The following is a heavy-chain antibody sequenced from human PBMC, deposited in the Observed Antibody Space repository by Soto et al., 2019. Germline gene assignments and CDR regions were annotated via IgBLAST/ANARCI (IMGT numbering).Heavy chain of an antibody. CDR2: MNPNSGNT. D-gene: IGHD3-9*01. CDR1: GYTFTSYD. CDR3: ARGLRVLRYFDWLLADGYYYYMDV. V-gene: IGHV1-8*01. J-gene: IGHJ6*03. Sequence: VASVKVSCKASGYTFTSYDINWVRQATGQGLEWMGWMNPNSGNTGYAQKFQGRVTMTRNTSISTAYMELSSLRSEDTAVYYCARGLRVLRYFDWLLADGYYYYMDVWGKGTTVTVSS.